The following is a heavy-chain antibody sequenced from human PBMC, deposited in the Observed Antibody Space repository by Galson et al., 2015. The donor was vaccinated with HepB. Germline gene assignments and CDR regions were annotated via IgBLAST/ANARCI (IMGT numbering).Heavy chain of an antibody. D-gene: IGHD5-12*01. CDR2: IRSNTDGGTR. J-gene: IGHJ5*02. CDR1: GFTFTNAW. Sequence: SLRLSCAASGFTFTNAWMSWVRQAPGKGLECVGRIRSNTDGGTRNYAAPVKGRFTISRDDSKRTMFLQMNSLKTEDTGVYYCTTEIVATLSSWFDPWGQRTLVTVSS. CDR3: TTEIVATLSSWFDP. V-gene: IGHV3-15*01.